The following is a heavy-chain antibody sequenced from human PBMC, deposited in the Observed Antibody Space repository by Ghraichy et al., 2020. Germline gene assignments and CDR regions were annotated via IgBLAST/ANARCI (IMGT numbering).Heavy chain of an antibody. J-gene: IGHJ4*02. CDR3: AREGCSGGSCYYGYYFDY. Sequence: SDTLSLTCTVSGGSISSYYWSWIRQPPGKGLEWIGYIYYSGSTNYNPSLKSRVTISVDTSKNQFSLKLSSVTAADTAVYYCAREGCSGGSCYYGYYFDYWGQGTLVTVSS. D-gene: IGHD2-15*01. CDR2: IYYSGST. CDR1: GGSISSYY. V-gene: IGHV4-59*01.